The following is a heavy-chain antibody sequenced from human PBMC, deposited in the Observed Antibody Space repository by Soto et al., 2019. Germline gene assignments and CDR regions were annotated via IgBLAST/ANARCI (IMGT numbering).Heavy chain of an antibody. CDR1: GGSFSGYY. V-gene: IGHV4-59*12. D-gene: IGHD5-18*01. Sequence: SETLSLTCAVYGGSFSGYYWNWIRQSPGKGLEWIVSVSSTGSTVYNPSLTSRVTVSVDTSKNQFSLTLSSVTAADTAVYYCARRYGSFFDFWGQGSLVTVSS. CDR3: ARRYGSFFDF. J-gene: IGHJ4*02. CDR2: VSSTGST.